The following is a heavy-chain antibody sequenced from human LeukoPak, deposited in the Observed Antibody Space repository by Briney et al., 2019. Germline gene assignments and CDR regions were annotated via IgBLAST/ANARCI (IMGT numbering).Heavy chain of an antibody. CDR1: GYTFTGYY. D-gene: IGHD6-13*01. J-gene: IGHJ6*02. Sequence: ASVEVSCKASGYTFTGYYMHWVRQAPGQGLEWMGWINPNSGGTNYAQKFQGRVTMTRDTSISTAYMELSRLRSDDTAVYYCAREGPGIRPADYGMDVWGQGTTVTVSS. V-gene: IGHV1-2*02. CDR2: INPNSGGT. CDR3: AREGPGIRPADYGMDV.